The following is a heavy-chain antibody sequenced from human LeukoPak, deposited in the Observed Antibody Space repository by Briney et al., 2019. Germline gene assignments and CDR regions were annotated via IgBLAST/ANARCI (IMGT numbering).Heavy chain of an antibody. Sequence: SVKVSCKASGGTFSSYAISWVRQAPGQRLEWMGGIIPIFGTANYAQKFQGRVTITTDESTSTAYMELSSLRSEDTAVYYCSLVLRFLEWLFRGYYYMDVWGKGTTVTVSS. CDR3: SLVLRFLEWLFRGYYYMDV. J-gene: IGHJ6*03. CDR1: GGTFSSYA. D-gene: IGHD3-3*01. CDR2: IIPIFGTA. V-gene: IGHV1-69*05.